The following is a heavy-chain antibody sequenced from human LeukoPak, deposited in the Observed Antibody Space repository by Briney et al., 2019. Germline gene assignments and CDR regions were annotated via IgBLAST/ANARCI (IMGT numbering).Heavy chain of an antibody. Sequence: PSGTLSLTCAVSGGSISSGNWGSGVRQPPGKGLEWIGEIHHSGSTNYNPSLKSRVTISVDNSKNQFSLKVRSVTAADTAVYYCWHSGYESGFDYWGQGTLVTVSP. CDR1: GGSISSGNW. CDR3: WHSGYESGFDY. CDR2: IHHSGST. J-gene: IGHJ4*02. V-gene: IGHV4-4*02. D-gene: IGHD5-12*01.